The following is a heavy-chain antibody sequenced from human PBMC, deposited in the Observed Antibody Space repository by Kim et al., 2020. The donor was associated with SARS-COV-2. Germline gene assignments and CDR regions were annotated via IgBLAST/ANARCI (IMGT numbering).Heavy chain of an antibody. D-gene: IGHD4-17*01. CDR2: INPKTGGT. CDR3: VRDLKTTQDY. CDR1: GYTFTGYY. J-gene: IGHJ4*02. V-gene: IGHV1-2*06. Sequence: ASVKVSCKTSGYTFTGYYIHWVRQAPGQGLEWMGRINPKTGGTTYAQRFQGRVTLTRYTSISTAYMDLSRLTSDDTAVHYCVRDLKTTQDYWGQGTLVTV.